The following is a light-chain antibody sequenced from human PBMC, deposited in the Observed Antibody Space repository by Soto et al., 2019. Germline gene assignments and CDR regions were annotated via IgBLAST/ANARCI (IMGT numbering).Light chain of an antibody. Sequence: EIVMTQSPATLSVSPGERATLSCRASQSVSSNLAWYQQKPGQAPRLLIYGASTRATGIPARVSGSGSGTEFTLTISSLKSEDFAVYYCQQYNNWPFTFGPGTKVDIK. CDR3: QQYNNWPFT. CDR2: GAS. J-gene: IGKJ3*01. CDR1: QSVSSN. V-gene: IGKV3-15*01.